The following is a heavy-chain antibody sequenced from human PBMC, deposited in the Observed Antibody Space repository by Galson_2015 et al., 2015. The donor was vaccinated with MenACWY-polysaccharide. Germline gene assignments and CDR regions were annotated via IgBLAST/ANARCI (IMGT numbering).Heavy chain of an antibody. D-gene: IGHD6-13*01. CDR1: GSTFSSFD. Sequence: SLRLSCAASGSTFSSFDMHWVRHVIGKGLEWVAAIGTGGDTYYSGSVKGRFTISRENAKNSLYLQMNSLRAGDTAVHYCAREFTGDGSSWYYWYFDLWGRGTLVTVSS. V-gene: IGHV3-13*01. J-gene: IGHJ2*01. CDR2: IGTGGDT. CDR3: AREFTGDGSSWYYWYFDL.